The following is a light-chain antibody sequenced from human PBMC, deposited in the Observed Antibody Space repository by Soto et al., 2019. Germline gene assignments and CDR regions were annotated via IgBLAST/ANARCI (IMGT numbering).Light chain of an antibody. CDR3: SSYAGAITFYV. V-gene: IGLV2-23*02. Sequence: QSALTQPASVSGSPGQSITISCTGTSSDVGTYTLVSWYQQHPGKAPKLVIYEVNKRPAGVSKRFSGSKSGDTASLTISGLQAEDGADYYCSSYAGAITFYVFGTGTKVTVL. CDR2: EVN. J-gene: IGLJ1*01. CDR1: SSDVGTYTL.